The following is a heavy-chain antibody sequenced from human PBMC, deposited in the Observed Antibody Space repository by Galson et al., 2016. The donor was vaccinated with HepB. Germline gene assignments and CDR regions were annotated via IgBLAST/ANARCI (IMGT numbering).Heavy chain of an antibody. Sequence: SETLSLTCVVSGGSISSNTWWSWLRQPPGKGLEWIGEIYHTGTTNYNPSLESRVTISLDKSKNQFSLKLSSVTAADTAVYYCAPLGYCSGDTCHRVYWGQGTLVTVSS. D-gene: IGHD2-15*01. V-gene: IGHV4-4*02. CDR1: GGSISSNTW. J-gene: IGHJ4*02. CDR3: APLGYCSGDTCHRVY. CDR2: IYHTGTT.